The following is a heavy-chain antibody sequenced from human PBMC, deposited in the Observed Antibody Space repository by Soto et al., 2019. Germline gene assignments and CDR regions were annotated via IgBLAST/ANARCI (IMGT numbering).Heavy chain of an antibody. J-gene: IGHJ2*01. Sequence: QVQLVQSGAEVKKPGASVKVSCKASGYTFTSYDINWVRQAAGQGLEWIGWMNPNSGKAVYAQKFQGSVIMAGNTSISTAYMELSSLRSDDTAVYFCARGLVVVSATYWYFDLWGRGTLVTVSS. D-gene: IGHD2-15*01. V-gene: IGHV1-8*01. CDR3: ARGLVVVSATYWYFDL. CDR2: MNPNSGKA. CDR1: GYTFTSYD.